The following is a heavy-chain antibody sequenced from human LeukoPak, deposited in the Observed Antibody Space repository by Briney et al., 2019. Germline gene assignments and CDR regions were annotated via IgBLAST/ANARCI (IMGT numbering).Heavy chain of an antibody. CDR3: AKDLNYYDSSGYSDDY. Sequence: GGSLRLSCAASGFTFSNYAMSWVRQAPGKGLEWVSAISGSGGSTYYADSVKGRFTISRDNSKNTLYLQMNSLRAEDTAVYYCAKDLNYYDSSGYSDDYWGQGTLVTVSS. V-gene: IGHV3-23*01. J-gene: IGHJ4*02. CDR2: ISGSGGST. D-gene: IGHD3-22*01. CDR1: GFTFSNYA.